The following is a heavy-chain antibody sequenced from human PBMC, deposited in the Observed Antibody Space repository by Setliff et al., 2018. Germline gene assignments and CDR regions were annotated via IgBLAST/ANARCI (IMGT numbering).Heavy chain of an antibody. CDR1: GGSISSSSYY. J-gene: IGHJ4*02. CDR3: ARVGGYGWADH. D-gene: IGHD2-15*01. CDR2: IYYTGNT. V-gene: IGHV4-39*07. Sequence: ASETLSLTCTVSGGSISSSSYYWGWIRQPPGKGLEWIGTIYYTGNTYYNPSLKSRVTISVDTSKNSVYLEMNSLRVEDTAVYYCARVGGYGWADHWGQGTLVTVSS.